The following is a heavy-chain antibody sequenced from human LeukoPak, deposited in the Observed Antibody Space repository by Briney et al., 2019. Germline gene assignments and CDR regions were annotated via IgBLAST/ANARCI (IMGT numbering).Heavy chain of an antibody. CDR1: GGSISSGDYY. J-gene: IGHJ4*02. V-gene: IGHV4-30-4*01. D-gene: IGHD3-10*01. CDR3: ASYGSGSYFGFSY. CDR2: IYYSGST. Sequence: SETLSLTCTVSGGSISSGDYYWSWIRQPPGKGLEWIGYIYYSGSTYYNPSLKSRVTISVDTSENQFSLKLSSVTAADTAVYYCASYGSGSYFGFSYWGQGTLVTVSS.